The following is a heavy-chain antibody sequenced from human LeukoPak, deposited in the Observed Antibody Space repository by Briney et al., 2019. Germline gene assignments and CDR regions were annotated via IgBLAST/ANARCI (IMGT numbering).Heavy chain of an antibody. Sequence: GGSPRLSCAASGFTVSSNYMSWVRQAPGKGLEWVSVIYEDGSTFYADSVKGRFTISRDISKNTLYLQMNSLRAEDTAVYYCARDHRIGGSWGQGTLVTVSS. D-gene: IGHD3-16*01. CDR1: GFTVSSNY. CDR3: ARDHRIGGS. CDR2: IYEDGST. V-gene: IGHV3-53*01. J-gene: IGHJ4*02.